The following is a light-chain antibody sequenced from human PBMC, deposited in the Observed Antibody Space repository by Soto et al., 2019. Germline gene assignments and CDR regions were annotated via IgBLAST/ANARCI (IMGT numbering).Light chain of an antibody. Sequence: QSALTQPRSVSGSPGQSVTISCTGTSSDVGGYNYVSWYQQHPGKAPKLMIYDVSKWPSGVPDRFSGSKSGNTASLTISGLQAEDEADYYCCSHADTSTLVFGGGTKLTVL. CDR3: CSHADTSTLV. V-gene: IGLV2-11*01. CDR1: SSDVGGYNY. CDR2: DVS. J-gene: IGLJ2*01.